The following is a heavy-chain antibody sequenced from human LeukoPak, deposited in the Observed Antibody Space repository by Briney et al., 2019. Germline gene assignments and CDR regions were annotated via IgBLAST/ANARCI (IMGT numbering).Heavy chain of an antibody. V-gene: IGHV3-48*01. CDR3: AKDVRWLRANYYGMDV. D-gene: IGHD5-12*01. CDR2: ITNSGNSK. CDR1: EFTFSSYS. Sequence: GGSLRLSCAASEFTFSSYSKNWVRQAPGKGLEWVSYITNSGNSKSYADSVKGRFTISRDNSKNTLYLQMNSLRAEDTAVYYCAKDVRWLRANYYGMDVWGQGTTVTVSS. J-gene: IGHJ6*02.